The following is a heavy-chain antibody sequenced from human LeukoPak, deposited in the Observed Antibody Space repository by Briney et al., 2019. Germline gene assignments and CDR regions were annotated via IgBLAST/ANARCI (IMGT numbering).Heavy chain of an antibody. CDR2: IRSKAYGGTT. V-gene: IGHV3-49*04. D-gene: IGHD4-11*01. CDR3: TRAWSTVITPGWFDP. CDR1: GFTFSSYG. Sequence: GGSLRLSCAASGFTFSSYGMHWVRQAPGKGLEWVGFIRSKAYGGTTEYAASVKGRFTISRDDSKSIAYLQMNSLKTEDTAVYYCTRAWSTVITPGWFDPWGQGTLVTVSS. J-gene: IGHJ5*02.